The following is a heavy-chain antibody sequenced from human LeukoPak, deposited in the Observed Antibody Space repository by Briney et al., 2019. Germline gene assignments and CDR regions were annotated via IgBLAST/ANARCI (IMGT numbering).Heavy chain of an antibody. D-gene: IGHD3-16*01. V-gene: IGHV4-59*08. CDR3: ARHVVRLGYSYGMDV. J-gene: IGHJ6*02. CDR1: GGSISIKY. Sequence: SETLSLTCTVSGGSISIKYWSWIRQHPGKGLEWIGYIYYIGSANYNPSLKSRVTISLDTPKNQFSLKLSSVTAADTAVYYCARHVVRLGYSYGMDVWGQGTTVTVSS. CDR2: IYYIGSA.